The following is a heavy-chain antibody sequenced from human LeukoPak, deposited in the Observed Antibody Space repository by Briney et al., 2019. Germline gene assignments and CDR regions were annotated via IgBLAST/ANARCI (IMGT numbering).Heavy chain of an antibody. Sequence: SETLSVTCTDSGGSVRNYCWSWIRQPPGKGLEWIGCIYYSGNTNYNPSLKSRLTMSADRSKNQFSLKLNSVTAAGTAVYYFAKEIGYDLTWGKATLVTVS. V-gene: IGHV4-59*02. CDR3: AKEIGYDLT. D-gene: IGHD5-12*01. CDR2: IYYSGNT. J-gene: IGHJ5*02. CDR1: GGSVRNYC.